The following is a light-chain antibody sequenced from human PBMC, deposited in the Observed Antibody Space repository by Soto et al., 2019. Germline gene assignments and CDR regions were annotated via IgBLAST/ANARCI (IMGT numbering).Light chain of an antibody. Sequence: DVQMTQSPSSLSAFVGDRVTITFLASQSIAPYLSWIQQKPWKVPKILIYATSTLQSWVPSRFSGSGSWTDFTLTISSLQPEDVATCYCQKYNTAPLTFGGGTKVEI. V-gene: IGKV1-27*01. CDR1: QSIAPY. CDR2: ATS. CDR3: QKYNTAPLT. J-gene: IGKJ4*01.